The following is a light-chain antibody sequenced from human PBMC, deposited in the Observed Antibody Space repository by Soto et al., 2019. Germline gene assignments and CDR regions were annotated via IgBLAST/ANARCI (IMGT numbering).Light chain of an antibody. CDR1: SSDVGGYKY. Sequence: QSVLTQPASVSGSPGQSITISCTGTSSDVGGYKYVSWYQQHPGKAPKLMIYEVSNRPSGVSNRFSGSKSGNTASLTISGLQSEAEADYYCSSYTSSSTPYVFGIGTKLTVL. V-gene: IGLV2-14*01. J-gene: IGLJ1*01. CDR2: EVS. CDR3: SSYTSSSTPYV.